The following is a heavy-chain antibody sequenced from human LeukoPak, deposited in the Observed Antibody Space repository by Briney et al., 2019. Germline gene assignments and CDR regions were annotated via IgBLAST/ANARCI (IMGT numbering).Heavy chain of an antibody. CDR2: IREDGSEK. Sequence: GGSLRLSCADSGFTFSSYWMSWVRQAPGKGLEWVANIREDGSEKYYVDSVKGRFTISRGNAKNSLYLQMNSLRAEDTAVYYCARVRYSYGYFDFWGQGTLVTVSS. D-gene: IGHD5-18*01. J-gene: IGHJ4*02. CDR1: GFTFSSYW. V-gene: IGHV3-7*01. CDR3: ARVRYSYGYFDF.